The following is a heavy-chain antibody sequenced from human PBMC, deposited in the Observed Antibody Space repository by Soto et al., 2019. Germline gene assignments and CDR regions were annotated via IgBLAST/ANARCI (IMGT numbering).Heavy chain of an antibody. CDR3: AKAIAAEWVFDY. CDR1: GFTFDDYA. V-gene: IGHV3-9*01. D-gene: IGHD6-13*01. Sequence: GGSLRLSCAASGFTFDDYAMHWVRQAPGKGLEWVSGISWNSGSIGYADSVKGRFTISRDNAKNSLYLQMNSLRAEDTALYYCAKAIAAEWVFDYWGQGTLVTVSS. J-gene: IGHJ4*02. CDR2: ISWNSGSI.